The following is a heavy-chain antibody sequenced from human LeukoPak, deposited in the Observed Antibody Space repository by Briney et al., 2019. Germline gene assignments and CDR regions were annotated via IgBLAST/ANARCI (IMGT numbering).Heavy chain of an antibody. D-gene: IGHD2-15*01. CDR3: ARSHLYCSGGSCQDY. Sequence: PGGSLRLSCAASGFTFSSYAMHWVRQAPGKGLEWVAVISYDGSNKYYADSVKGRFTISRDNSKNTLYLQMNSLRAEDTAVYYCARSHLYCSGGSCQDYWGQGTLVTVSS. CDR2: ISYDGSNK. V-gene: IGHV3-30-3*01. J-gene: IGHJ4*02. CDR1: GFTFSSYA.